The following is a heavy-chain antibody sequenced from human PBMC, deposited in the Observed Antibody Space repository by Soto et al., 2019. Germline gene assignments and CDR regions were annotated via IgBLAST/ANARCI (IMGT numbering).Heavy chain of an antibody. V-gene: IGHV5-51*01. Sequence: PGESLKISCTGSGYSFSTYWIAWVRQMPGKGLEWMGIICPGDSDTRYNPSFQGQVTISADTSTKTAYLQWSSLKASDTAIYYCARLPQFLWFGELTYRAYSFKYWGPGTLVTVSS. J-gene: IGHJ4*02. CDR3: ARLPQFLWFGELTYRAYSFKY. D-gene: IGHD3-10*01. CDR1: GYSFSTYW. CDR2: ICPGDSDT.